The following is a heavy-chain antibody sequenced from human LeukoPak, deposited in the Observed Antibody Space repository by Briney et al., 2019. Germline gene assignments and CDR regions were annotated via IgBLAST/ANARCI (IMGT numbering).Heavy chain of an antibody. CDR1: GFTFSDYY. V-gene: IGHV3-11*06. CDR2: ISSSSSYT. CDR3: ARWLHQLDY. D-gene: IGHD5-24*01. J-gene: IGHJ4*02. Sequence: KPGGSLRLSCAASGFTFSDYYMSWIRQAPGKGLEWVSYISSSSSYTNDADSVKCRFTISRDNAKNSLYLQMNSLRDEATAVYYCARWLHQLDYWGQGTLVTVSS.